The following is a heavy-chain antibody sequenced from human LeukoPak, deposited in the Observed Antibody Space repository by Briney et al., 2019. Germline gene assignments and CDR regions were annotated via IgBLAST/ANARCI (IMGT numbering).Heavy chain of an antibody. Sequence: ASVKVSCKASGGTFSSYAISWVRQAPGQGLEWMGGIIPIFGTANYAQKFQGRVTITTDESTSTAYMELSSLRSEDTAVYYCAGDEVVVVPAAMTYWGQGTLVTVSS. J-gene: IGHJ4*02. D-gene: IGHD2-2*01. CDR1: GGTFSSYA. CDR3: AGDEVVVVPAAMTY. V-gene: IGHV1-69*05. CDR2: IIPIFGTA.